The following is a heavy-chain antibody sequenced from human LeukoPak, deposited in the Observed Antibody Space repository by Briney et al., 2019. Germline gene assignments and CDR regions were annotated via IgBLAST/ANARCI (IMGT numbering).Heavy chain of an antibody. D-gene: IGHD3-10*01. CDR3: AKNGPGLDYFDY. Sequence: GGSLRLSCAASGFTFNSYALSWVRQAPGKGLEWVSSISASGGTTYYADSVKGRFTISRDNSKNTLYLQMNSLRAEDTAVYYCAKNGPGLDYFDYWGQGTLVTVSS. J-gene: IGHJ4*02. V-gene: IGHV3-23*01. CDR2: ISASGGTT. CDR1: GFTFNSYA.